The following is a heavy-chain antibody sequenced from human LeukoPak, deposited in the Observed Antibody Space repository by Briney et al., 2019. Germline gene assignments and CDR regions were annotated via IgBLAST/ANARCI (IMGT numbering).Heavy chain of an antibody. J-gene: IGHJ6*03. D-gene: IGHD3-10*01. CDR3: ARGPPLRVGRGFYYMDV. CDR1: GGSISSYY. CDR2: IYYSGST. V-gene: IGHV4-59*01. Sequence: PSETLSLTCTVSGGSISSYYWSWIRQPPGKGLEWIGYIYYSGSTNHNPSLKSRVTISVDTSKSQFSLKLGSLTAADTAVYYCARGPPLRVGRGFYYMDVWDKGTTVTVSS.